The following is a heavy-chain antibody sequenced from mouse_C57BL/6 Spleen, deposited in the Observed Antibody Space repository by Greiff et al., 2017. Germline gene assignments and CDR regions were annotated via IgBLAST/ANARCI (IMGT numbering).Heavy chain of an antibody. CDR2: IYPSDSET. J-gene: IGHJ4*01. CDR3: ARFRGTPYYAMDY. CDR1: GYTFTSYW. V-gene: IGHV1-61*01. D-gene: IGHD3-3*01. Sequence: QVQLQQPGAELVRPGSSVKLSCKASGYTFTSYWMDWVKQRPGQGLEWIGNIYPSDSETHYNQKFKDKATLTVDKSSSTAYMQLSSLTSEDSAVYYCARFRGTPYYAMDYWGQGTSVTVSS.